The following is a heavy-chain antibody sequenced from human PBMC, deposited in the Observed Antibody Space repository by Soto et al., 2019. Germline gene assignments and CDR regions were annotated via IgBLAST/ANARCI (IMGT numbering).Heavy chain of an antibody. Sequence: EVQLVESGGDLVQPGGSLRLSCAASGVTFSTHNMNWVRQAPGKGLEWISHISSDGAIYYADSVKGRFTISRDNAQNSLFLQMDSLRVEDTAIYYCTRDRPQCCYFDCWGPGTRVTVSS. D-gene: IGHD6-19*01. CDR2: ISSDGAI. J-gene: IGHJ4*02. CDR3: TRDRPQCCYFDC. CDR1: GVTFSTHN. V-gene: IGHV3-48*01.